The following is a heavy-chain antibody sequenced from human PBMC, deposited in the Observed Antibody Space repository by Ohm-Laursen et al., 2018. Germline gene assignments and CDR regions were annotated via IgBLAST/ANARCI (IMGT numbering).Heavy chain of an antibody. CDR3: STDHFS. J-gene: IGHJ5*02. Sequence: SLRLSCAASGFTVSDAWMSWVRQAPGKGLEYVGRIKSKAAGETREYAELVKVRFTILRDDSKNTLSLQMNSLKTEDTGVYYCSTDHFSWGQGTLVTVSS. CDR2: IKSKAAGETR. CDR1: GFTVSDAW. D-gene: IGHD2/OR15-2a*01. V-gene: IGHV3-15*01.